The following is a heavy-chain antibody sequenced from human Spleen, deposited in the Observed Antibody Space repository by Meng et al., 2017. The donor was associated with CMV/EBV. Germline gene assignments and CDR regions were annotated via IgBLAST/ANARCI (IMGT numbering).Heavy chain of an antibody. CDR3: TRDMYSATTHYYYYYAMDA. CDR2: VTWNSGRI. J-gene: IGHJ6*02. Sequence: LSLTCAASGFSFDDHAMHWVRKAPGKGPEWVSGVTWNSGRIMYAESVKGRFIISRDNARNSLYLQMNSLRIEDTALYYCTRDMYSATTHYYYYYAMDAWGRGTTVTVSS. D-gene: IGHD6-13*01. V-gene: IGHV3-9*01. CDR1: GFSFDDHA.